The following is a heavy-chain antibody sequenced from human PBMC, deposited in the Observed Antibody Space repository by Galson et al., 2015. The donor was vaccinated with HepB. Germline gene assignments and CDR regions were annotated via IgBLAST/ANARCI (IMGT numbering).Heavy chain of an antibody. D-gene: IGHD2-2*01. CDR1: EGTFSSYA. V-gene: IGHV1-69*13. Sequence: SVKVSCKASEGTFSSYAISWVRQAPGQGLEWMGGIIPIFGTANYAQKFQGRVTITADESTSTAYMELSSLRSEDTAVYYCARETQRYFSSTSHKTAYGMDVWGQGTTVTVSS. CDR3: ARETQRYFSSTSHKTAYGMDV. CDR2: IIPIFGTA. J-gene: IGHJ6*02.